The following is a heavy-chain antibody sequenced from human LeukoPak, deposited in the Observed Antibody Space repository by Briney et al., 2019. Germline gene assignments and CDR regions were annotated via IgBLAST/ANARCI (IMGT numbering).Heavy chain of an antibody. Sequence: GGSLRLSCAASGFTFSSYGMHWVRQAPGKGLEWVAFIRYDGSNKYYADSVKGRFTISRDNAKNSLYLQMNSLRAEDTAVYYCARGNWNLHYWGQGTLVTVSS. CDR2: IRYDGSNK. J-gene: IGHJ4*02. D-gene: IGHD1-20*01. V-gene: IGHV3-30*02. CDR1: GFTFSSYG. CDR3: ARGNWNLHY.